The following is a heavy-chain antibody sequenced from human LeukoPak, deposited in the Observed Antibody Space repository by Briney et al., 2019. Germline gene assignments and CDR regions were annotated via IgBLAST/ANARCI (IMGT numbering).Heavy chain of an antibody. CDR2: FDPEDGET. CDR3: ALLGQQLVVDNGTVDY. CDR1: GYTLTELS. Sequence: ASVKVSCKVSGYTLTELSMHWARQAPGKGLEWMGGFDPEDGETIYAQKFQGRVTMTEDTSTDTAYMELSSLRSEDTAVYYCALLGQQLVVDNGTVDYWGQGTLVTVSS. V-gene: IGHV1-24*01. D-gene: IGHD6-13*01. J-gene: IGHJ4*02.